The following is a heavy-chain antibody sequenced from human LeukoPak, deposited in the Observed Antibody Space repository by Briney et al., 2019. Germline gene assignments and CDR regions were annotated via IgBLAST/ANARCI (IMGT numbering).Heavy chain of an antibody. J-gene: IGHJ6*02. CDR3: ARAYCGGDCYSDYYYGMDV. Sequence: ASVKVSCKASGYTFTSYDINWVRQATGQGLEWMGWMNPNSGNTGYAQKFQGRVTITRNTSISTAYMELSSLRSEDTAVYYCARAYCGGDCYSDYYYGMDVWGQGTTVTVSS. CDR2: MNPNSGNT. D-gene: IGHD2-21*02. V-gene: IGHV1-8*03. CDR1: GYTFTSYD.